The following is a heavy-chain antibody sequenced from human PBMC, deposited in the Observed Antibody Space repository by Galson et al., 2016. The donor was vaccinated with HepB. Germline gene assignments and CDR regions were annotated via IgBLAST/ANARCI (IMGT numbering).Heavy chain of an antibody. V-gene: IGHV3-66*01. CDR1: GFTVSSLY. CDR3: ATGPGHIEVLTASEEYFQY. CDR2: IYSNGAT. J-gene: IGHJ1*01. D-gene: IGHD2-21*02. Sequence: SLRLSCAASGFTVSSLYMSWVRQAPGKGLEWVSLIYSNGATTYADSVRGRFTISRDNSRNMVYLQMSSLRAEDTAVYYCATGPGHIEVLTASEEYFQYWGPGTLVTVSS.